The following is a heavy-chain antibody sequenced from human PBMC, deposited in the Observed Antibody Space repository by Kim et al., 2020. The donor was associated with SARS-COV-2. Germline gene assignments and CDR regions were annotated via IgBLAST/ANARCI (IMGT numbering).Heavy chain of an antibody. J-gene: IGHJ4*02. V-gene: IGHV3-9*01. CDR3: AKDGRIAAAGYFDY. D-gene: IGHD6-13*01. Sequence: ADSVKGRFTISRDNAKNSLYLQMNSLRAEDTALYYCAKDGRIAAAGYFDYWGQGTLVTVSS.